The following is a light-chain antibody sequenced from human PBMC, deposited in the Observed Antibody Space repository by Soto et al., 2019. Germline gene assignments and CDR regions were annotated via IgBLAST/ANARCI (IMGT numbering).Light chain of an antibody. CDR1: SGHSSYA. Sequence: QSVLTQSPSASASLGASVKLTCTLSSGHSSYAIAWHQQQPEKGPRFLMRVNSDGSHSKGDGIPVRFSGSSSGTERYLTISSLQSEDEADYYCQTWVTGYVIIGGGTKLTVL. CDR2: VNSDGSH. CDR3: QTWVTGYVI. V-gene: IGLV4-69*02. J-gene: IGLJ2*01.